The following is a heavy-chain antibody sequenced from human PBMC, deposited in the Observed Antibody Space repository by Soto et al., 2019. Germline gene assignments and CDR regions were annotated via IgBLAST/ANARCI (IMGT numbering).Heavy chain of an antibody. Sequence: GGSLRLSCAASGFTFDDYAMHWVRQASGKGLEWVSGISWNIVSIGYADSAKGRFTISRDDAKNSLYLQMNSLRVEDTALYYCAKDIVGAMRFIDYWGQGTLVTVSS. D-gene: IGHD1-26*01. CDR1: GFTFDDYA. CDR3: AKDIVGAMRFIDY. CDR2: ISWNIVSI. J-gene: IGHJ4*02. V-gene: IGHV3-9*01.